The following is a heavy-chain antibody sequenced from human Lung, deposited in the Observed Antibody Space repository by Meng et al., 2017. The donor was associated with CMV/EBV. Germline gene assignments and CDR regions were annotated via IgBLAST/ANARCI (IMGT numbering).Heavy chain of an antibody. CDR2: IYYSGST. Sequence: VRLTESGPGLVKPYQTLSLTCTVSGGSISSGDYYWSWIRQPPGKGLEWIGYIYYSGSTYYNPSLKSRVTISVDTSKNQFSLKLSSVTAADTAVYYCARALDTAMVTFDYWGQGTLVTVSS. V-gene: IGHV4-30-4*08. CDR1: GGSISSGDYY. CDR3: ARALDTAMVTFDY. D-gene: IGHD5-18*01. J-gene: IGHJ4*02.